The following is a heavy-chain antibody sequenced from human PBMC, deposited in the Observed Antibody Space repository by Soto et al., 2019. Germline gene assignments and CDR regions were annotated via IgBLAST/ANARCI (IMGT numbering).Heavy chain of an antibody. D-gene: IGHD2-21*02. V-gene: IGHV4-30-2*01. CDR3: TRDGDGRMTTNPYYYYGMDV. CDR1: GSSISSDAYS. CDR2: IYHTGST. Sequence: SETLSLTCAVSGSSISSDAYSWSWIRQPPGGGLEWIGYIYHTGSTYYNPSLKSRVTMSIDTSKNQFSLNLSSVTAADTAVYYCTRDGDGRMTTNPYYYYGMDVWGPGVTVTVSS. J-gene: IGHJ6*02.